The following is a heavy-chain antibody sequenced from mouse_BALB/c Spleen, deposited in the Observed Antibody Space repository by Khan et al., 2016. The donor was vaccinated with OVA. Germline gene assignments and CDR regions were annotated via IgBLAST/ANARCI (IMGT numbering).Heavy chain of an antibody. D-gene: IGHD2-4*01. V-gene: IGHV3-8*02. Sequence: EVKLLESGPSLVKPSQTLSLTCSVTGDSITSGYWNWIRKFPGTKLEYMGYISYSGSTYYNQSLKSRISITRDTSKNQHYLQLNSVTTDDTATYYCARYTIITAFAYWGQGTLVTVSA. CDR2: ISYSGST. J-gene: IGHJ3*01. CDR3: ARYTIITAFAY. CDR1: GDSITSGY.